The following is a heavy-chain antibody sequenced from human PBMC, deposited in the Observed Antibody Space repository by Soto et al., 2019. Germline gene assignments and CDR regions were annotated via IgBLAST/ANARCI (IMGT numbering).Heavy chain of an antibody. CDR2: ISSSSSTI. Sequence: GGSLRLSCAAYRFTFSSYSMNWVRQAPGKGLEWVSYISSSSSTIYYADSVKGRFTISRDNAKNSLYLQMNSLRDEDTAVYYCARPEYSSSSYGMDVWGQGTTVTVSS. D-gene: IGHD6-6*01. CDR1: RFTFSSYS. CDR3: ARPEYSSSSYGMDV. V-gene: IGHV3-48*02. J-gene: IGHJ6*02.